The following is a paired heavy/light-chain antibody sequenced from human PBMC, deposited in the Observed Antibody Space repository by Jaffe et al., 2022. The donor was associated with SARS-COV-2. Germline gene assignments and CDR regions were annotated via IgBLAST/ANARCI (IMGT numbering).Heavy chain of an antibody. CDR2: IDYRGNT. Sequence: QVHLQESGPGLVNPSQTLSLTCSVSDGSISSGAYFWNWIRQYPGKGLEWIGFIDYRGNTRFQPSLKSRVTISVDTSKNQFSLKLSSVTAADTAVYYCAGENDASGIGSFDYWGQGTLVTVSS. J-gene: IGHJ4*02. CDR3: AGENDASGIGSFDY. D-gene: IGHD3-10*01. CDR1: DGSISSGAYF. V-gene: IGHV4-31*03.
Light chain of an antibody. CDR3: QQYYETPYT. J-gene: IGKJ2*01. CDR1: QSVLYNSNNNNY. V-gene: IGKV4-1*01. CDR2: WAS. Sequence: DIVMTQSPDSLAVSLGERATINCKSSQSVLYNSNNNNYLTWYQQKPGQPPKLLIYWASTRESGVPDRFSGSGSATDFTLTISSLQAEDVAVYYCQQYYETPYTFGQGTKVEIK.